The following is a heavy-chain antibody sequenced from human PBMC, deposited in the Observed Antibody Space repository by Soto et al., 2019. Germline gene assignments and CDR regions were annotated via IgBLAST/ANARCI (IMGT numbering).Heavy chain of an antibody. CDR1: GGSISSYY. D-gene: IGHD1-26*01. Sequence: SETLSLTCTVSGGSISSYYWSWIRQPPGKGLEWIGYIYYSGSTNYNPSLKSRVTISVDTSKNQFSLKLSSVTAADTAVYYCARDGAASGGARPNWFDPWGQGTLVTVYS. J-gene: IGHJ5*02. CDR2: IYYSGST. V-gene: IGHV4-59*01. CDR3: ARDGAASGGARPNWFDP.